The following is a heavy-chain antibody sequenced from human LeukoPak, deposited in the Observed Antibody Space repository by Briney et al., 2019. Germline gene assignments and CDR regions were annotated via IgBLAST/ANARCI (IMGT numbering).Heavy chain of an antibody. CDR2: IYYSGST. V-gene: IGHV4-39*01. J-gene: IGHJ5*02. Sequence: RSETLSLTCTVSGGSISSSSYYWGWIRQPPGKGLEWIGSIYYSGSTYYNPSLKSRVTISVDTSKNQFSLKLSSVTAADTAVYYCASRESYGDYLPWGQGTLVTVSS. CDR1: GGSISSSSYY. D-gene: IGHD4-17*01. CDR3: ASRESYGDYLP.